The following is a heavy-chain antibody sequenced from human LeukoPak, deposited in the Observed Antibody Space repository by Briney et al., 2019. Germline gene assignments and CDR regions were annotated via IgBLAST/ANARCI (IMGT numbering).Heavy chain of an antibody. Sequence: GGSLRLSCAASGFTFSSYGMHWVRQAPGKGLEWVAVISYDGSNKYYADSVKGRFTISRDNSKNTLYLQMNSLRDEDTAVYYCARAGSVGSVDYWGQGTPVTVSS. J-gene: IGHJ4*02. CDR1: GFTFSSYG. V-gene: IGHV3-30*03. CDR2: ISYDGSNK. D-gene: IGHD1-26*01. CDR3: ARAGSVGSVDY.